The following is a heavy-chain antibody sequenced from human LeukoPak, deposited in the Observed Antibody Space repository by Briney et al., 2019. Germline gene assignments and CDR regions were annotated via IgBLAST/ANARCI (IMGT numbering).Heavy chain of an antibody. D-gene: IGHD4-17*01. CDR1: GFTFSSYA. CDR3: ARDRHYGDYSFYFDY. J-gene: IGHJ4*02. Sequence: GGSLRLSCAASGFTFSSYAMHWVRQAPGKGLEWVAVISYDGSNKYYADSVKGRFTISGDNSKNTLYLQMNSLRAEDTAVYYCARDRHYGDYSFYFDYWGQGTLVTVSS. CDR2: ISYDGSNK. V-gene: IGHV3-30*04.